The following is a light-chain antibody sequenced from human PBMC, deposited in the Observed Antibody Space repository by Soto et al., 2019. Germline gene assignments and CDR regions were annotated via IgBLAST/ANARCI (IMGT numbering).Light chain of an antibody. V-gene: IGKV1-5*03. CDR3: QQYGSYSPWT. Sequence: DIQMTQSPSTLSASVGDRVTITCRASQSIGSWLAWYQQKPGKAPKLLIYKASSLESGVPSRFSGSGSGTEFPLTISSLQHDDFASYYCQQYGSYSPWTFGQGTKVEIK. J-gene: IGKJ1*01. CDR1: QSIGSW. CDR2: KAS.